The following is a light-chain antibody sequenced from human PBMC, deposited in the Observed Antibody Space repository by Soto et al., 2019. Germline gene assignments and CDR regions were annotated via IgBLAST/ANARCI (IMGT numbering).Light chain of an antibody. J-gene: IGKJ1*01. CDR3: QQYNRYWT. Sequence: DIQMTQSPSTLSASVGDRVTITCRATQSISNSLAWYQQKPGKAPKLLMYKASSLERGVPSRFSGSGSGTEFTLTITILHPDDFATYYCQQYNRYWTFGQGTKVEIK. CDR2: KAS. CDR1: QSISNS. V-gene: IGKV1-5*03.